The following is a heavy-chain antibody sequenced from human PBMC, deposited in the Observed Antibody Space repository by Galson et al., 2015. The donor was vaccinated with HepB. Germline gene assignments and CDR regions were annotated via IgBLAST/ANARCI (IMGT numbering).Heavy chain of an antibody. CDR2: ISAYNGNT. CDR1: GYTFTSYG. V-gene: IGHV1-18*01. Sequence: SVKVSCKASGYTFTSYGISWVRRAPGQGLEWMGWISAYNGNTNYAQKLQGRVTMTTDTSTSTAYMELRSLRSDDTAVYYCARVRGWNYYDSSGYWLNGFDPWGQGTLVTVSS. D-gene: IGHD3-22*01. CDR3: ARVRGWNYYDSSGYWLNGFDP. J-gene: IGHJ5*02.